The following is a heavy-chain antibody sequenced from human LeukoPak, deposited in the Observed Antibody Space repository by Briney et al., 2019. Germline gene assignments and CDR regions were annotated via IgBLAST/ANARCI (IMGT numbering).Heavy chain of an antibody. CDR3: ARDIGRGTSSWYGLDY. Sequence: SETLSLTCTASGGSINSYYWSWIRQPAGKGLEWIGRIYTSGSTNYNPSLKSRVTMSVDTSKNQFSLKLSSVTAADTAVYYCARDIGRGTSSWYGLDYWGQGTLVTVSS. D-gene: IGHD6-13*01. J-gene: IGHJ4*02. CDR2: IYTSGST. CDR1: GGSINSYY. V-gene: IGHV4-4*07.